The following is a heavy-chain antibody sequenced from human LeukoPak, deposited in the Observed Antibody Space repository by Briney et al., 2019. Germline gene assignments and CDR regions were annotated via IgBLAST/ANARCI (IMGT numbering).Heavy chain of an antibody. D-gene: IGHD3-3*01. V-gene: IGHV1-18*01. CDR1: GYTFTSYG. Sequence: ASVKVSCKASGYTFTSYGISWVRQAPGQGLEWMGWISAYNGNTNYAQKLQGRVTMTTDTSTSTAYMELRSLRSDDTAVYYCARDGYYDFWSGYYNPKPQGPADYRGQGTLVTVSS. CDR3: ARDGYYDFWSGYYNPKPQGPADY. J-gene: IGHJ4*02. CDR2: ISAYNGNT.